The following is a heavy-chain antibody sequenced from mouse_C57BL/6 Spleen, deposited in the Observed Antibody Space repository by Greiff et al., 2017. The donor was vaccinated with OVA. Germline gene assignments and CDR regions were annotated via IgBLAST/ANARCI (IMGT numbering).Heavy chain of an antibody. D-gene: IGHD1-1*01. Sequence: VQLQQSGAELVGPGASVKLSCTASGFNIKDYYMHWVKQRPGQGLEWIGRIDPEDGDTEYAQKFQGKATMNADTSSNTAYLQLSSLTSEDTAVYYCTGTTVVPFAYWGQGTLVTVSA. CDR2: IDPEDGDT. V-gene: IGHV14-1*01. J-gene: IGHJ3*01. CDR3: TGTTVVPFAY. CDR1: GFNIKDYY.